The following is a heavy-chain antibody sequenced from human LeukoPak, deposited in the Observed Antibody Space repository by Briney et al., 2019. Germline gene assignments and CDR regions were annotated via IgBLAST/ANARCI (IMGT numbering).Heavy chain of an antibody. D-gene: IGHD5-12*01. CDR3: ARQWLRLKVGFDY. V-gene: IGHV4-34*01. Sequence: SETLSLTCAVYGGSFSGYYWSWIRQPPGKGLEWIGEINHSGSTNYNPSLKSRVTISVGTSKNQFSLKLSSVTAADTAVYYCARQWLRLKVGFDYWGQGTLVTVSS. CDR1: GGSFSGYY. CDR2: INHSGST. J-gene: IGHJ4*02.